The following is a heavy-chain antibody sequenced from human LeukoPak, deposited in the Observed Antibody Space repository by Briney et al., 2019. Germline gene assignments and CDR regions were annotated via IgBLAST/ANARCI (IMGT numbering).Heavy chain of an antibody. CDR3: ARDPGAAGGH. V-gene: IGHV3-21*01. CDR1: GFAFSTYS. Sequence: GGSLRLSCAASGFAFSTYSMNWVRQAPGKGLEWVSSISTGSSYIYYTDSVKGRFTISRDNAKNSLYLQMNSLRVEDTAVYYCARDPGAAGGHWGQGTLVTVSS. D-gene: IGHD6-13*01. CDR2: ISTGSSYI. J-gene: IGHJ4*02.